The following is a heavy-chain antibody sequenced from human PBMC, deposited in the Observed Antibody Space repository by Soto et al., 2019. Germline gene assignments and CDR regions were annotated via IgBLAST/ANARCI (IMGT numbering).Heavy chain of an antibody. CDR2: IKEDGSEK. CDR3: ARDLGRTASGYYYYYAMDV. J-gene: IGHJ6*02. D-gene: IGHD3-10*01. Sequence: GGSLRLSCVASGFTFSNYWMNWVRQAPGKGLEWVANIKEDGSEKYFADSVKGRFTISRDNAKNSLNLQMDSLRAEDTAVYYCARDLGRTASGYYYYYAMDVWGQGTTVTVSS. V-gene: IGHV3-7*01. CDR1: GFTFSNYW.